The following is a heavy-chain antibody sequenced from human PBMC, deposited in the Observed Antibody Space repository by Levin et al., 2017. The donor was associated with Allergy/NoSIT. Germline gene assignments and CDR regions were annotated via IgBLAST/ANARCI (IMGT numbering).Heavy chain of an antibody. Sequence: GESLKISCQASGYTFTSYAMHWVRQAPGQRLEWMGWINAGNGNTKYSQKFQGRVTITRDTSASTAYMELSSLRSEDTAVYYCALSGGAAAGYYYYGMDVWGQGTTVTVSS. CDR1: GYTFTSYA. J-gene: IGHJ6*02. CDR3: ALSGGAAAGYYYYGMDV. D-gene: IGHD6-13*01. CDR2: INAGNGNT. V-gene: IGHV1-3*01.